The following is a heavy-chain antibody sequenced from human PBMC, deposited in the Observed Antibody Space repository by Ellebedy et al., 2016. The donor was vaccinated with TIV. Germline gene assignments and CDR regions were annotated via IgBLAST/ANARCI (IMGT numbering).Heavy chain of an antibody. J-gene: IGHJ4*02. D-gene: IGHD6-19*01. V-gene: IGHV3-30*02. CDR2: IRHDGSNE. CDR1: GFSFSRYG. Sequence: GESLKISCVASGFSFSRYGLHWVRQAPGKGLKWVAFIRHDGSNEYYAAFVKGRFTISRDTSKNTLHLQMNSLRAEDTAVYFCASHHSSGWYFDYWGQGTLVTVSS. CDR3: ASHHSSGWYFDY.